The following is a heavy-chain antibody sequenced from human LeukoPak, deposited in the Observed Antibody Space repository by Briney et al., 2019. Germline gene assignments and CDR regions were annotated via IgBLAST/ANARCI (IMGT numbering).Heavy chain of an antibody. D-gene: IGHD1-26*01. V-gene: IGHV5-51*01. CDR1: GSFFTSYW. CDR3: ARHPDYSGGSQCCGWFDP. CDR2: IYPGDSDT. J-gene: IGHJ5*02. Sequence: GAALEISCEGAGSFFTSYWIGWVRPLPGKGLEWMGIIYPGDSDTRYSPSFQGQVTISADKSISTAYLQWSSLKASDTAMYYRARHPDYSGGSQCCGWFDPWGQGTLVTVSS.